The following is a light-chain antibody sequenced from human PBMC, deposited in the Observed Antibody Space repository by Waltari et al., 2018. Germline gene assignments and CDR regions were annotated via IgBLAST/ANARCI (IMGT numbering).Light chain of an antibody. J-gene: IGKJ5*01. CDR1: QRVSSN. V-gene: IGKV3-15*01. CDR2: DAS. Sequence: EIVITQSPATLSVPPGERATLSFRASQRVSSNFTWYQQNPSQAPRLLIYDASTRPTSIPARFSGSGSGTEFTLTISSLQSEDFAVYYCQQYNHWPPITFGQGTRLEIK. CDR3: QQYNHWPPIT.